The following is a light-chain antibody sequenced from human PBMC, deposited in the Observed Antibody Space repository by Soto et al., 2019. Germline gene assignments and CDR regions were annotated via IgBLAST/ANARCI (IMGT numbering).Light chain of an antibody. J-gene: IGLJ1*01. V-gene: IGLV2-11*01. CDR3: CSYAGTYV. CDR1: ASDVGSYNY. CDR2: DVS. Sequence: QSVLTQPASVSGSPGQSITISCTGTASDVGSYNYVSWFQQHPGKAPKLVIYDVSKRPSGVPDRFSGSKSGNTASLNISGLQAEDEAEYYCCSYAGTYVFGTGTKLTVL.